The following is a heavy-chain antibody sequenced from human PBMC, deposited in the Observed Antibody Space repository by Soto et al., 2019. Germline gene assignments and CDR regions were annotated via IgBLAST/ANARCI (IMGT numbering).Heavy chain of an antibody. CDR1: GYGFTTYG. CDR3: GRGRYGDY. CDR2: ISAHNGNT. Sequence: QVHLVQSGAEVKKPGASVKVSCKGSGYGFTTYGITWVRQAPGQGLEWMAWISAHNGNTNYAQKLQGRVTVTRDTSQRTAYMEPESLESGDTAVDYCGRGRYGDYWGQGALVTVSS. D-gene: IGHD1-1*01. J-gene: IGHJ4*02. V-gene: IGHV1-18*01.